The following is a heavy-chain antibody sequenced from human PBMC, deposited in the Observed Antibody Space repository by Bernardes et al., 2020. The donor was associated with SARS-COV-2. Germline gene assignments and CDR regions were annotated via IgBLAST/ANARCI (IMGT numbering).Heavy chain of an antibody. V-gene: IGHV3-9*01. CDR1: GFTFDDYA. J-gene: IGHJ4*02. CDR2: ISWNSGSI. D-gene: IGHD1-1*01. Sequence: GGSLRLSCAASGFTFDDYAMHWVRKAPGKGLEWVSGISWNSGSIGYADSVKGRFTISRDNAKNSLYLQMNSLRAEDTALYYCARAWTTTGTDYWGQGTLVTVSS. CDR3: ARAWTTTGTDY.